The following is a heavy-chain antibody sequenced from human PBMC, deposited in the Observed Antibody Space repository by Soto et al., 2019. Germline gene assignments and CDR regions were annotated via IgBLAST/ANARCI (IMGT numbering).Heavy chain of an antibody. CDR3: ARESEDLTSNFDY. Sequence: GGSLRLSCAASGFTFTRYSMNWVRQAPGKGLEWVSSISSTTNYIYYGDSMKGRFTISRDNAKNSLYLELNSLRAEDTAVYYCARESEDLTSNFDYWGQGTLVTVSS. V-gene: IGHV3-21*06. J-gene: IGHJ4*02. CDR1: GFTFTRYS. CDR2: ISSTTNYI.